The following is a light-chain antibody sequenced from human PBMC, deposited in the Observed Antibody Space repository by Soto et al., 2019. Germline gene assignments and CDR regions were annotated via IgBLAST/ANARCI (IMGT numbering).Light chain of an antibody. J-gene: IGLJ2*01. CDR1: SSNIGSNT. CDR3: ATWDDSLNGHVV. Sequence: QSVLTQPPSASGTPGQRVTISCSGSSSNIGSNTVNWYQHLPGTAPKLLIYSNNQRPSGVPDRFSGSKSGTSASLAISGLQSEDEAYYYCATWDDSLNGHVVFGGGTKVTVL. V-gene: IGLV1-44*01. CDR2: SNN.